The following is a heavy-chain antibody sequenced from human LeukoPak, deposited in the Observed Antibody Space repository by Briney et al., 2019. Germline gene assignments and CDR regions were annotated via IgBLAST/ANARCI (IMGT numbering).Heavy chain of an antibody. CDR3: ARVIQGTTIAS. V-gene: IGHV4-59*01. Sequence: SETLSLTCTVSGGSITTYYWGWIRQPPGKGLEWIGYFYYSGSTTYNPSLESRVTISEDTSKNQFSLKVSSVTAADTAVYYCARVIQGTTIASWRQGTLVTVSS. CDR1: GGSITTYY. J-gene: IGHJ4*02. CDR2: FYYSGST. D-gene: IGHD5-24*01.